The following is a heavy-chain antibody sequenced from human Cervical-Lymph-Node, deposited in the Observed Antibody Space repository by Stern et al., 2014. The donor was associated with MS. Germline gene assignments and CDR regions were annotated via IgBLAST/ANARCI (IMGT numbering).Heavy chain of an antibody. CDR1: GYPFTNHF. Sequence: QMQLVQSGAEVKKPGASVKVSCKASGYPFTNHFMHWVRQAPGQGLEWMGIINPTGGSTSYAQKFQGRVTMTRDTSASTVYMDLSSLRSDDTAVYYCARGTGNYFDFWGQGTLVTVSS. CDR2: INPTGGST. J-gene: IGHJ4*02. D-gene: IGHD3/OR15-3a*01. V-gene: IGHV1-46*01. CDR3: ARGTGNYFDF.